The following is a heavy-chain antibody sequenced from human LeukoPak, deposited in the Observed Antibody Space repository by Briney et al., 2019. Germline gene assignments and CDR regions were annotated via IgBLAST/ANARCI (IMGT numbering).Heavy chain of an antibody. CDR1: GFTFSSYW. J-gene: IGHJ4*02. CDR3: ARDYYDSTGPFDY. CDR2: INGDGRNI. D-gene: IGHD3-22*01. V-gene: IGHV3-74*01. Sequence: PGGSLRLSCIASGFTFSSYWMHWVRQDPRKGLVWVSRINGDGRNINYADSVRGRFTISRDNAKNTLYLQMNSLRVEDTAVYYCARDYYDSTGPFDYWGQGTLVTVSS.